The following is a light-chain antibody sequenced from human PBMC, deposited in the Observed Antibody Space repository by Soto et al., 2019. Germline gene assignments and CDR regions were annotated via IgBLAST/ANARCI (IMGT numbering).Light chain of an antibody. Sequence: DIQMTQSPSSLSASVGDRVTITCQASQEISNYLNWYQQKPGKAPKLLIYDASNLETGVPSRFSGSGSGTDFTFTISSLQPEDIATYYCQQYDNRLRMTFGGGTKVEIK. V-gene: IGKV1-33*01. CDR1: QEISNY. J-gene: IGKJ4*01. CDR2: DAS. CDR3: QQYDNRLRMT.